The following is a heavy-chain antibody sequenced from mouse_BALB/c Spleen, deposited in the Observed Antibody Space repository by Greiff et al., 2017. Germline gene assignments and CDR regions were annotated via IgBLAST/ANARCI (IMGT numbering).Heavy chain of an antibody. Sequence: QVTLKVSGPGILQPSQTLSLTCSFSGFSLSTSGMGVSWIRQPSGKGLEWLAHIYWDDDKRYNPSLKSRLTISKDTSRNQVFLKITSVDTADTATYYCARRAPHYYCSSFSYFDYWGRGTTLTVSS. D-gene: IGHD1-1*01. V-gene: IGHV8-12*01. CDR1: GFSLSTSGMG. J-gene: IGHJ2*01. CDR2: IYWDDDK. CDR3: ARRAPHYYCSSFSYFDY.